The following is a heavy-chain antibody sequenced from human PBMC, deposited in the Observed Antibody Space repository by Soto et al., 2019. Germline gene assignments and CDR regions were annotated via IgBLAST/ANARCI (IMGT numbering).Heavy chain of an antibody. CDR3: ARVLGDFWSGYYELGWFDP. Sequence: SETLSLTCTVSGGSISRYYWSWIRQPPGKGLEWIGYIYYSGSTYYNPSLKSRVTISVDTSKNQFSLKLSSVTAADTAVYYCARVLGDFWSGYYELGWFDPWGQGTLVTVSS. CDR2: IYYSGST. J-gene: IGHJ5*02. CDR1: GGSISRYY. V-gene: IGHV4-59*12. D-gene: IGHD3-3*01.